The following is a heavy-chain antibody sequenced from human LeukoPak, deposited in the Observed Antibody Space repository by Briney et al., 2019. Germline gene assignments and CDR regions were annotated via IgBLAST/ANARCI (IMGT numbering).Heavy chain of an antibody. D-gene: IGHD2-15*01. CDR2: ISGSGGST. Sequence: GGSLRLSCAASGFTFSSYAMSWVRQAPGKGLEWVSAISGSGGSTYYADSVKGRFTISRDNSKNTLYLQMNSLRAEDTAVYYCAKEGRYCSGGSCSNWFDPWGQGTLVTVSS. CDR3: AKEGRYCSGGSCSNWFDP. V-gene: IGHV3-23*01. CDR1: GFTFSSYA. J-gene: IGHJ5*02.